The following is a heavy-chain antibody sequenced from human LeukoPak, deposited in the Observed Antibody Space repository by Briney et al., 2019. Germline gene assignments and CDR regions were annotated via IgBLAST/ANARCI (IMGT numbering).Heavy chain of an antibody. Sequence: GGSLRHSCAASEFTLSSYWMSWVRQAPGKGLEWVANIKQDGSKKYYVDSVKGRFTISRDNAKNSLYLQMNSLRAEDTAVYYCASGLGWLVDDWGQGTLVTVSS. J-gene: IGHJ4*02. V-gene: IGHV3-7*01. CDR2: IKQDGSKK. CDR1: EFTLSSYW. D-gene: IGHD6-19*01. CDR3: ASGLGWLVDD.